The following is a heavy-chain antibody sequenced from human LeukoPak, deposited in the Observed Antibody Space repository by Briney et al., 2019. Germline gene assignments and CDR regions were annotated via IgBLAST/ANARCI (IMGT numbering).Heavy chain of an antibody. CDR3: ARGSYVWGSYRQGRYNWFDP. D-gene: IGHD3-16*02. CDR1: GGSFSGYY. CDR2: INHSGST. V-gene: IGHV4-34*01. J-gene: IGHJ5*02. Sequence: SETLSLTSAVYGGSFSGYYWSWIRQPPGKGLEWIGEINHSGSTNYNPSLKSRVTISVDTSKNQFSLKLSSVTAADTAVYYCARGSYVWGSYRQGRYNWFDPWGQGTLVTVSS.